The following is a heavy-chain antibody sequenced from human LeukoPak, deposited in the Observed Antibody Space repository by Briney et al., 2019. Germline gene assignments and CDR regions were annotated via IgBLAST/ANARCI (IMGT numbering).Heavy chain of an antibody. D-gene: IGHD2-21*01. Sequence: PSETLSLTCTVSGGSISSGSYYWSWIRQPAGKGLEWIGRIYTSGSTNYNPSLKSQVTISVDTSKNQFSLKLSSVTAADTAVYYCARDRISLDYYYYMDVWGKGTTVTVSS. V-gene: IGHV4-61*02. CDR1: GGSISSGSYY. CDR3: ARDRISLDYYYYMDV. CDR2: IYTSGST. J-gene: IGHJ6*03.